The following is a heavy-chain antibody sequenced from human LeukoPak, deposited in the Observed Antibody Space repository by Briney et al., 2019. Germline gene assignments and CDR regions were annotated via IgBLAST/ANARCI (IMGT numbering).Heavy chain of an antibody. CDR1: GFTFSSYS. Sequence: GGSLRLSCAASGFTFSSYSMNWARQAPGKGLEWVSSISSSSSYIYYADSVKGRFTISRDNAKNSLYLQMNSLRAEDTAVYYCARDMVSTVTMATDYWGQGTLVTVSS. CDR2: ISSSSSYI. J-gene: IGHJ4*02. D-gene: IGHD4-17*01. CDR3: ARDMVSTVTMATDY. V-gene: IGHV3-21*01.